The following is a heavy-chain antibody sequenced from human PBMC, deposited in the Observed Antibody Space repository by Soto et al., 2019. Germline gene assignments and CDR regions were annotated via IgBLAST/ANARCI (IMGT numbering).Heavy chain of an antibody. CDR3: ARHEEAYCGGDCSPNWFDP. CDR1: GGSISSGGYS. D-gene: IGHD2-21*02. J-gene: IGHJ5*02. V-gene: IGHV4-61*08. CDR2: IYYSGST. Sequence: SETLSLTCAVSGGSISSGGYSWSWIRQPPGRGLEWIGYIYYSGSTNYNPSLKSRVTISVDTSKNQFSLKLSSVTAADTAVYYCARHEEAYCGGDCSPNWFDPWGQGTLVTVSS.